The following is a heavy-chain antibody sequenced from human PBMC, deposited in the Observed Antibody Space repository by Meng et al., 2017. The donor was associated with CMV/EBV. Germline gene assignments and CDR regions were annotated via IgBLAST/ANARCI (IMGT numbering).Heavy chain of an antibody. D-gene: IGHD6-13*01. CDR3: ARDIAAAVNYGMDV. CDR1: GGSISSGGYY. V-gene: IGHV4-31*03. J-gene: IGHJ6*02. CDR2: IYYSGST. Sequence: SETLSLTCTVSGGSISSGGYYWSWIRQHPGKGLEWIGYIYYSGSTYYNPSLKSRVTISVDTSKNQFSLKLSSVTAADTAVYYCARDIAAAVNYGMDVWGQGTTVTVSS.